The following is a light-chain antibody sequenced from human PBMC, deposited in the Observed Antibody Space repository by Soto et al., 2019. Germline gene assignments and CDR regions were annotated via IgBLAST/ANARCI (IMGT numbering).Light chain of an antibody. J-gene: IGLJ7*01. V-gene: IGLV1-44*01. CDR3: ATWDDRLNAAV. CDR2: GDN. Sequence: QSVLTQPPSASGAPGQRITISCSGSNSNIGSNTVSWYQQLPGTAPKLLIYGDNQRPSGVPDRFSASTSATSASLAISGHQAEDADDYYCATWDDRLNAAVFGGGTQLTVL. CDR1: NSNIGSNT.